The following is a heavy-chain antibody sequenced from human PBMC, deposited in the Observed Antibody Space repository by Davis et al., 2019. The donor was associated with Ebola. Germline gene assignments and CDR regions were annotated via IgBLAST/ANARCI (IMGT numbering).Heavy chain of an antibody. V-gene: IGHV4-4*02. Sequence: MPSETLSLTCAVSGGSISSSNWWSWVRQPPGKGLEWIGEIYHSGSTYYNPSLKSRVTISVDTSKNQFSLKLSSVTAADTAVYYCARGEAAAGTWYAFDIWGQGTMVTVSS. CDR2: IYHSGST. J-gene: IGHJ3*02. CDR3: ARGEAAAGTWYAFDI. D-gene: IGHD6-13*01. CDR1: GGSISSSNW.